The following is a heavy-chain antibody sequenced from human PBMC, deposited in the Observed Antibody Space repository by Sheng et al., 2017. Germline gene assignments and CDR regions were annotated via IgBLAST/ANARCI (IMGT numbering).Heavy chain of an antibody. J-gene: IGHJ4*02. D-gene: IGHD3-16*01. V-gene: IGHV3-48*03. CDR2: ISGSGNTI. Sequence: EVQLVESGGGLVQSGGSLRLSCAASGFTFSRFEINWVRQAPGKGLEWVSYISGSGNTIHYADSVKGRFTISRDNAKHSLYLQMNSLRAEDTAVYYCARDWGLDYWGQGTLVTVSS. CDR1: GFTFSRFE. CDR3: ARDWGLDY.